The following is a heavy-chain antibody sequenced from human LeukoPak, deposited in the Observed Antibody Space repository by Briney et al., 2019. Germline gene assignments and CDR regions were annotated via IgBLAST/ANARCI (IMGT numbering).Heavy chain of an antibody. V-gene: IGHV3-74*01. D-gene: IGHD3-10*01. CDR1: GFILHTHL. Sequence: GSLRLSCSASGFILHTHLMQWVRQGPGKGLVLVSRINRDGSSTTYADSVKGRFTVSRDNAKNTLYLQMHSLRAEDTAVYYCVRDVRGVGGDYYYMDVWGKGTTVTVSS. CDR2: INRDGSST. J-gene: IGHJ6*03. CDR3: VRDVRGVGGDYYYMDV.